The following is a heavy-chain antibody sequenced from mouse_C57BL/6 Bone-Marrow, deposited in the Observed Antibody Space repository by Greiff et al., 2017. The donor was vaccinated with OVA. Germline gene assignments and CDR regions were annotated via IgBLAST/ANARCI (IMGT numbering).Heavy chain of an antibody. J-gene: IGHJ3*01. D-gene: IGHD2-1*01. Sequence: EVHLVESGGGLVKPGGSLKLSCAASGFTFSSYAMSWVRQTPEKRLEWVATISDGGSYTYSPDNVKGRFTISRDNAKNNLYLQMSHLKSEDTAMYYCARDLLWGAYWGQGTLVTVSA. CDR3: ARDLLWGAY. CDR1: GFTFSSYA. CDR2: ISDGGSYT. V-gene: IGHV5-4*01.